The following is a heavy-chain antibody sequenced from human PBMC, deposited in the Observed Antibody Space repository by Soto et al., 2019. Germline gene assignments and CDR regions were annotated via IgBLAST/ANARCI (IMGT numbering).Heavy chain of an antibody. Sequence: SETLSLTCTVSGGSISSSSYYWGWIRQPPGKGLEWIGSIYYSGSTYYNPSLKSRVTISVDTSKNQFSLKLSSVAAADTAVYYCARLGPSQFYDFWSGYYSPSYYYYYMDVWGKGTTVTVSS. J-gene: IGHJ6*03. CDR1: GGSISSSSYY. V-gene: IGHV4-39*01. CDR2: IYYSGST. CDR3: ARLGPSQFYDFWSGYYSPSYYYYYMDV. D-gene: IGHD3-3*01.